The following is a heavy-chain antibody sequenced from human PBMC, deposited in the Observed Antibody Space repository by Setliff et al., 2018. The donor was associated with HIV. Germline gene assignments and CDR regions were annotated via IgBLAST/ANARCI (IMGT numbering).Heavy chain of an antibody. CDR1: GFTFSSYW. CDR3: AREWNGGYDY. D-gene: IGHD2-8*01. CDR2: IKQDGSEK. V-gene: IGHV3-7*01. J-gene: IGHJ4*02. Sequence: AGGSLRLSCAASGFTFSSYWISWVRQAPGKGLEWVANIKQDGSEKYYVDSVKGRFTISRDNAKNSLYLQMNSLRAEDTAVYYCAREWNGGYDYWGQGTLVTVSS.